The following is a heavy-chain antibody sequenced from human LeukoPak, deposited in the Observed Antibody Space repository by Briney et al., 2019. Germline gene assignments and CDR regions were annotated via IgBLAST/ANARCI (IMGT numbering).Heavy chain of an antibody. Sequence: ASVKVSCKASGYTFTSYAMHWVRQAPGQRLEWMGWINAGNGNTKYSQKFQGRVTITRDTSASTAYMELSSLRSEDTAVYYCARERITMVRGVTSVRYFDYWGQGTLVTVSS. CDR1: GYTFTSYA. CDR2: INAGNGNT. J-gene: IGHJ4*02. D-gene: IGHD3-10*01. V-gene: IGHV1-3*01. CDR3: ARERITMVRGVTSVRYFDY.